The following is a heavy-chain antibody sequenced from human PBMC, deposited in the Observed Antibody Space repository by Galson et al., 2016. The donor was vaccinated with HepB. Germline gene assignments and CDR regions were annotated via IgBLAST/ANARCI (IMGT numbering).Heavy chain of an antibody. CDR3: AKVRSPFNISYWYFEL. V-gene: IGHV1-69*13. J-gene: IGHJ2*01. Sequence: SVKVSCKASGGTFSSYAINWVRQAPGQGLEWMGGIIPVFGTANYAQKFQGRVTITADESTSTVYMEMSSLISEDTAMYFCAKVRSPFNISYWYFELWGRGTLVTVSS. D-gene: IGHD2/OR15-2a*01. CDR2: IIPVFGTA. CDR1: GGTFSSYA.